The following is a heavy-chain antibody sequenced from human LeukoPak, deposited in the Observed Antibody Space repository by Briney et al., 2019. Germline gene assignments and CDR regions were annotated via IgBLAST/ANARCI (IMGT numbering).Heavy chain of an antibody. V-gene: IGHV4-34*01. CDR3: ARAYTGYCSSTSCPWWYYYYYMDV. J-gene: IGHJ6*03. CDR1: GGSFSGYY. Sequence: PSETLSLTCAVYGGSFSGYYWSWIRQPPGKGLEWIGEINHSGSTNYNPSLKSRVTISVDTSKNQFSLKLSSLTAADTVVYYCARAYTGYCSSTSCPWWYYYYYMDVWGKGTTVTVSS. D-gene: IGHD2-2*01. CDR2: INHSGST.